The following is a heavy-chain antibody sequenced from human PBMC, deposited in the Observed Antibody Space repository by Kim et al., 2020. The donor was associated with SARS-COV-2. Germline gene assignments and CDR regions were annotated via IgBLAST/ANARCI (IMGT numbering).Heavy chain of an antibody. Sequence: GGSLRLSCAASGFTFSSYSMNWVRQAPGKGLEWVSSISSSSSYIYYADSVKGRFTISRDNAKNSLYLQMNSLRAEDTAVYYCARGFVSNWFDPWGQGTLVTVSS. V-gene: IGHV3-21*01. J-gene: IGHJ5*02. CDR3: ARGFVSNWFDP. CDR1: GFTFSSYS. CDR2: ISSSSSYI. D-gene: IGHD3-3*01.